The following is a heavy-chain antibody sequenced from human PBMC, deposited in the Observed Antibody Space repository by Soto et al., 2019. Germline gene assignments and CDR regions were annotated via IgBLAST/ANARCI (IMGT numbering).Heavy chain of an antibody. J-gene: IGHJ4*02. CDR2: IYYSGST. V-gene: IGHV4-59*01. CDR3: ARGYRGTFHF. CDR1: GGSISGFY. Sequence: SETLSLTCTVSGGSISGFYWSWLRQPPGKGLEWISYIYYSGSTNYNPSLKSRVTISVDTSRSQFSLKLSSVSAADTAVYYCARGYRGTFHFWGQGTLVTVSS. D-gene: IGHD1-26*01.